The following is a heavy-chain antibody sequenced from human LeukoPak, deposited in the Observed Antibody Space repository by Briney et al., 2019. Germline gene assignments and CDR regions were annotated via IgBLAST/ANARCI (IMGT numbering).Heavy chain of an antibody. J-gene: IGHJ3*02. V-gene: IGHV3-48*01. CDR1: GFTFSSYS. D-gene: IGHD5-24*01. CDR3: ARDPPNGYNSDAFDI. CDR2: ISSSSSTI. Sequence: GGSLRLSCAASGFTFSSYSMIWVREAPGKGLEWVSYISSSSSTIYYADSVKGRFTISRDNVKNSLYLQMSSLRAEDTAVYYCARDPPNGYNSDAFDIWGQGTMVTVSS.